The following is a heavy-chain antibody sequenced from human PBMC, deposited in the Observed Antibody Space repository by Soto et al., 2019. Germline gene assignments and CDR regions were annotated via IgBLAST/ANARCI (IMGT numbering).Heavy chain of an antibody. Sequence: QVHLQESGPGQVRPSQTLSLSCSVSGGSISRGAYFWTWIRQFPGKGLEWIAYISYTGATYYNPSLKSRVTILADTSKNQFYLKLNSVTSADTDVYYCARGGPVSVSPAWQLLGYFDYWGQGTLVTVSS. V-gene: IGHV4-31*03. D-gene: IGHD2-15*01. CDR1: GGSISRGAYF. CDR2: ISYTGAT. CDR3: ARGGPVSVSPAWQLLGYFDY. J-gene: IGHJ4*02.